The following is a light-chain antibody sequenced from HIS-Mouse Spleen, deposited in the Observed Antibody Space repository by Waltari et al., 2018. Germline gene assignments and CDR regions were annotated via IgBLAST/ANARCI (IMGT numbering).Light chain of an antibody. CDR2: DVS. Sequence: SALTQPASVSGSPGPSITFPCTGTSTDVGGYNSVPRYPQHPGKAPKLISYDVSNRPSGVSNRFSGSKSGNTASLTISGLQAEDEADYYCSSYTSSSTLVVFGGGTKLTVL. J-gene: IGLJ2*01. V-gene: IGLV2-14*03. CDR1: STDVGGYNS. CDR3: SSYTSSSTLVV.